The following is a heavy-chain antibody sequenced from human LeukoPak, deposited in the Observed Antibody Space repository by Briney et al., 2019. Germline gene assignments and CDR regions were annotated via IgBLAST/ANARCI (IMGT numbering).Heavy chain of an antibody. D-gene: IGHD3-22*01. Sequence: PGGSLRLSCADSGFTFSNAWMSWVRQAPGKGLEWVGRIKSKTDGGTTDYAAPVKGRFTISRDDSKNTLYLQMNSLKTEDTAVYYCTTAYYYDSSGYYDPFDYWGQGTLVTVSS. CDR1: GFTFSNAW. J-gene: IGHJ4*02. CDR2: IKSKTDGGTT. V-gene: IGHV3-15*01. CDR3: TTAYYYDSSGYYDPFDY.